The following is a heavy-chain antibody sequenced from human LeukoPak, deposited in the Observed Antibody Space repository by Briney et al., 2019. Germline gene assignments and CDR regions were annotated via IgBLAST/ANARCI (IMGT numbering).Heavy chain of an antibody. D-gene: IGHD2-2*01. CDR3: AKGYCTSTSCSYFDY. V-gene: IGHV3-23*01. CDR1: GFTFSSYA. J-gene: IGHJ4*02. CDR2: ISGGGGST. Sequence: GGSLRLSCAASGFTFSSYAMSWVRQAPGKGLEWASAISGGGGSTYYADSMKGRFTISRDNSKSTLYLQMNSLRAEDTAVYYCAKGYCTSTSCSYFDYWGQGTLVTVSS.